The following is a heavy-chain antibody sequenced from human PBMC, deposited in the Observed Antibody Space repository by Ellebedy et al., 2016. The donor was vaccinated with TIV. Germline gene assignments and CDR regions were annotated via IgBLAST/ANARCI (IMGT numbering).Heavy chain of an antibody. CDR2: INPNSGDT. J-gene: IGHJ6*02. CDR3: AREEIRTSVSYYYNYAMGV. V-gene: IGHV1-2*02. CDR1: GYTFTGYY. Sequence: ASVKVSCXASGYTFTGYYMHWVRQAPGEGLEWMGWINPNSGDTNYAQKFQGRVTMTRDTFISTAYMELSRLTSDDTAVYYCAREEIRTSVSYYYNYAMGVWGQGTTVTVSS. D-gene: IGHD4-17*01.